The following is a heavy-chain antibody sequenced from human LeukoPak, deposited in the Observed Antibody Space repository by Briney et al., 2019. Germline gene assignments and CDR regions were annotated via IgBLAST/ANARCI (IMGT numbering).Heavy chain of an antibody. V-gene: IGHV4-59*01. J-gene: IGHJ4*02. CDR2: IYYSGST. D-gene: IGHD3-16*01. CDR3: ARGEQGGSFDY. Sequence: SETLSLTCTVSGGSISSYYWSWIRQPPGKGLEWIGYIYYSGSTNYNPSLKSRVTISVDTSKNQFSLKLSSVTAADTAVYYCARGEQGGSFDYWGQGTLVTVSS. CDR1: GGSISSYY.